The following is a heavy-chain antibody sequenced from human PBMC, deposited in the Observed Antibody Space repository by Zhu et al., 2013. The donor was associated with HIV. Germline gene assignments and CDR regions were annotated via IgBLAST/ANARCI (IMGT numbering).Heavy chain of an antibody. Sequence: QSGTEMKRPGASVKVSCKPSGYRFTAYYIHWVRQAPGHGLEWMGWINPESDDRHYEQKFQDRVTVTSDSSINTVYMELSRLRSDDTAVYYCARDVNLRFSQGWFDSWGQGTLVTVSS. V-gene: IGHV1-2*02. CDR1: GYRFTAYY. CDR2: INPESDDR. CDR3: ARDVNLRFSQGWFDS. D-gene: IGHD3-3*01. J-gene: IGHJ5*01.